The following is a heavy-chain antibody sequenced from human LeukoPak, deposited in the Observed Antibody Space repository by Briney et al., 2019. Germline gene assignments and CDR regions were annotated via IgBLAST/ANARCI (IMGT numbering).Heavy chain of an antibody. Sequence: SETLSLTCTVSGGSISSYYWSWIRQPPGKGLEWIGYIYYSGSTNYNPSLKSRVTISVDTSKNQFSLKLSSVTAADTAVYYCARAIGAASWYQSRYYYYMDVWGKGTTVTVSS. CDR2: IYYSGST. CDR1: GGSISSYY. CDR3: ARAIGAASWYQSRYYYYMDV. J-gene: IGHJ6*03. D-gene: IGHD6-13*01. V-gene: IGHV4-59*01.